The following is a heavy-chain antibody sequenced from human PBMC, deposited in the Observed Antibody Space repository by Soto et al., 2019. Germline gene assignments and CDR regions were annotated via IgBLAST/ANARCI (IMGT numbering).Heavy chain of an antibody. CDR3: AGSEDSRSWSKGYYGMDV. Sequence: EVQLLESGGGLVQPGGSLRLSCAASGFTFSSYAMSWVRQAPGKGLEWVSAISGSGGSTYYADSVKGRFTISRDNSKNTLYLQMNSLRAEDTAVYYCAGSEDSRSWSKGYYGMDVWGQGTTVTVSS. CDR1: GFTFSSYA. D-gene: IGHD6-13*01. V-gene: IGHV3-23*01. CDR2: ISGSGGST. J-gene: IGHJ6*02.